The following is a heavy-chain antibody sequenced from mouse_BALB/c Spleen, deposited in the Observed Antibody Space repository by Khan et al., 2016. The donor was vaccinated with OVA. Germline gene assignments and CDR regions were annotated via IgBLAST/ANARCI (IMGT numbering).Heavy chain of an antibody. J-gene: IGHJ3*01. CDR2: ISSAGTYT. Sequence: EVQLVESGGDLVKPGGSLKLSCAASGFTFSNYAMSWVRRTPDKRLEWVATISSAGTYTYYPDSVKGRFTISRNNAKNTLYLQMSSLKSEDTAMFYCASQLTGSFAYWGQGTLVTVSA. CDR3: ASQLTGSFAY. V-gene: IGHV5-6*01. CDR1: GFTFSNYA. D-gene: IGHD4-1*01.